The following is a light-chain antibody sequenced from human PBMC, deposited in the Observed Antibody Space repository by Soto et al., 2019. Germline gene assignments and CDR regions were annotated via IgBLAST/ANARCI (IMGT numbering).Light chain of an antibody. J-gene: IGLJ1*01. Sequence: QSVLTQPPSASGTPGQRVTISCFGSSSNIGSNTVNWYRQLPGTAPKLLIYSNDQRPSGVPDRLSGSKSGTSASLAISGLQAEDEAEYYCAVWDDSLNGYVFGTGTQLTVL. CDR2: SND. V-gene: IGLV1-44*01. CDR1: SSNIGSNT. CDR3: AVWDDSLNGYV.